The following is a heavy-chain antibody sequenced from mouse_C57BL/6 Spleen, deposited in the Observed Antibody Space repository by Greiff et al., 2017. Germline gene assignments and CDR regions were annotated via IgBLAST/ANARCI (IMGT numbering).Heavy chain of an antibody. D-gene: IGHD2-5*01. V-gene: IGHV1-61*01. J-gene: IGHJ1*03. CDR3: ARTYYSNYWYFDV. CDR2: IYPSDSET. CDR1: GYTFTSYW. Sequence: VQLQQPGAELVRPGSSVQLSCKASGYTFTSYWMDWVKQRPGHGLEWIGNIYPSDSETHYNQKFKDKATLTVDKSSSTAYMQLSSLTSEDSAVYYCARTYYSNYWYFDVWGTGTTVTVSS.